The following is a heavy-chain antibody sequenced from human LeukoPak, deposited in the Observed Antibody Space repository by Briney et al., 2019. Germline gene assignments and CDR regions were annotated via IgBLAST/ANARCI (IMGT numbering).Heavy chain of an antibody. Sequence: SETLSLTCTVSGGSISSYYWSWLRQPAGKGLEWIGRIYTSGSTNYNPSLKSRVTMSVDTSKNQFSLKLSSVTAADTAVYYCARVGGCSGGSCYSFYFDYWGQGTLVTVSS. J-gene: IGHJ4*02. D-gene: IGHD2-15*01. V-gene: IGHV4-4*07. CDR3: ARVGGCSGGSCYSFYFDY. CDR2: IYTSGST. CDR1: GGSISSYY.